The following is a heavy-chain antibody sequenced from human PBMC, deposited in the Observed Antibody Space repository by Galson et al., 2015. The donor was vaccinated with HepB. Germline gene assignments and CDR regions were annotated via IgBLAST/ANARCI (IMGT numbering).Heavy chain of an antibody. J-gene: IGHJ4*02. CDR2: ISSNGGST. CDR3: VNGGGITMVRGEVNVDY. CDR1: GFTFSSYA. D-gene: IGHD3-10*01. Sequence: SLRLSCAGSGFTFSSYAMHWVRQAPGKGLEYVSAISSNGGSTYYADSVKGRFTISRGNSKNTLYLQMSSLRAEDTAVYYCVNGGGITMVRGEVNVDYWGQGTPVTVSS. V-gene: IGHV3-64D*06.